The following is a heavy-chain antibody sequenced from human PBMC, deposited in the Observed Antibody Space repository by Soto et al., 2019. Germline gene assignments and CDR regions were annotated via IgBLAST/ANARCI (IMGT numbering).Heavy chain of an antibody. V-gene: IGHV1-8*01. J-gene: IGHJ4*02. CDR3: VRGANFDQ. Sequence: QVQLVQSGAEVKKPGASVRVSCQGSGYVFTRYDVHWVRQATGQGLEWMGWMNPDRDKRGYAQKFQGRITMSVDTSTRTVYMELSSLGSEDPAIYYCVRGANFDQWGQGTLVTVSS. CDR2: MNPDRDKR. CDR1: GYVFTRYD.